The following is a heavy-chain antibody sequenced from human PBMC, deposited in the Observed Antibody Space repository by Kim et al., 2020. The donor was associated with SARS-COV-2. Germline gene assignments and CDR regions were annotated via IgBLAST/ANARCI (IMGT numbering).Heavy chain of an antibody. V-gene: IGHV3-21*01. Sequence: SVKGRFTISRDNAKNSLYLQMNSLRAEDTAVYYCARDKEIAAAGSNWFDPWGQGTLVTVSS. D-gene: IGHD6-13*01. J-gene: IGHJ5*02. CDR3: ARDKEIAAAGSNWFDP.